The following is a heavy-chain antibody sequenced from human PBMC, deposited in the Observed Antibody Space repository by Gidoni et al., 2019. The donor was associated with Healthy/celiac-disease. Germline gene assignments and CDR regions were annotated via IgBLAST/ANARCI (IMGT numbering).Heavy chain of an antibody. CDR3: ARVPIYCSSTSCYEEGHFDY. V-gene: IGHV1-69*06. CDR2: IIPIFGTA. Sequence: QVQLVQSGAEVKKPGSSVKVSGKASGGTIRSYAISWVRQATGQGLEWKGGIIPIFGTANYAPKFQGRVTITADKSTSTAYMELSSLRSEDTAVYYCARVPIYCSSTSCYEEGHFDYWGQGTLVTVSS. D-gene: IGHD2-2*01. J-gene: IGHJ4*02. CDR1: GGTIRSYA.